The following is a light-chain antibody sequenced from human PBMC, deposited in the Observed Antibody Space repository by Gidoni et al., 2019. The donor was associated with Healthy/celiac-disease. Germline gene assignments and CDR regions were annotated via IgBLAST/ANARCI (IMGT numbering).Light chain of an antibody. J-gene: IGLJ1*01. Sequence: QSVLTQPPSVSAAPGKKVTISCSGSSSNIGNNYVSWYQQLPGTAPTLLIYDNNKRPSGIPDRFSGSKSGTSATLGITGLQTGDEADYYCGTWDSSLSAYVFGTGTKVTVL. V-gene: IGLV1-51*01. CDR3: GTWDSSLSAYV. CDR1: SSNIGNNY. CDR2: DNN.